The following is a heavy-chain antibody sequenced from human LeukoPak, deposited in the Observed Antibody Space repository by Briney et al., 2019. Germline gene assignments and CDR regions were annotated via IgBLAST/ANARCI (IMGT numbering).Heavy chain of an antibody. D-gene: IGHD5-24*01. Sequence: SETLSLTCTVSGGSISGSSYYWGWLRQPPGKGLEWIGSIYYSGSTYYNPSLKSRVTISVDTSKNQFSLKLSSVTAADTAVYYCARDTEMATITGRFFDYWGQGTLVTVSS. CDR3: ARDTEMATITGRFFDY. J-gene: IGHJ4*02. V-gene: IGHV4-39*07. CDR2: IYYSGST. CDR1: GGSISGSSYY.